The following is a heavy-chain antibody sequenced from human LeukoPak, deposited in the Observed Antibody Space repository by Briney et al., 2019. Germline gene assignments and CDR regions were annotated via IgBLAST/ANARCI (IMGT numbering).Heavy chain of an antibody. V-gene: IGHV3-48*03. J-gene: IGHJ6*02. CDR2: ISSSGSTI. D-gene: IGHD3-22*01. CDR3: AREYYYDSSGYYYERYGMDV. CDR1: GFTFSSYE. Sequence: GGSLRLSRAASGFTFSSYEMNWVRQAPGKGLEWVSYISSSGSTIYYADSVKGRFTISRDNAKNSLYLQMNSLRAEDTAVYYCAREYYYDSSGYYYERYGMDVWGQGTTVTVSS.